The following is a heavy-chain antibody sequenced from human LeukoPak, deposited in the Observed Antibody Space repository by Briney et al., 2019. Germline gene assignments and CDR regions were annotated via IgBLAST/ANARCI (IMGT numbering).Heavy chain of an antibody. J-gene: IGHJ4*02. CDR2: ISYDGSNK. CDR1: GFTFSSYA. Sequence: GGSLRLSCAATGFTFSSYAMHWVRQAPGKGLEWVAVISYDGSNKYYADPVKGRFTISRDNAKNTVYLQMNSLRVEDTAVYYCARVYETNGYLYWGQGSLVTVSS. D-gene: IGHD3-22*01. V-gene: IGHV3-30-3*01. CDR3: ARVYETNGYLY.